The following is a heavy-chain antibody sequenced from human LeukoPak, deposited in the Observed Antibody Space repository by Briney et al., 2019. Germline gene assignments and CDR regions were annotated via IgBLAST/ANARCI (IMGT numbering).Heavy chain of an antibody. J-gene: IGHJ4*02. CDR1: GFICSSYW. CDR3: ARRVVVPAAPYYFDY. Sequence: GGSLRLSCAASGFICSSYWRHWVRQAPGKGLVWVSRLNSARSSTSYADSVKGRFTISRDNAKNTLYLQMNSLRAEDTAVYYCARRVVVPAAPYYFDYWGQGTLVTVSS. V-gene: IGHV3-74*01. D-gene: IGHD2-2*01. CDR2: LNSARSST.